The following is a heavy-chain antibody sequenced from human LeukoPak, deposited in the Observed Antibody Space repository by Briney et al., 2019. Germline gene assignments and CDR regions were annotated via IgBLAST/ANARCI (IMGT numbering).Heavy chain of an antibody. D-gene: IGHD1-26*01. V-gene: IGHV3-7*01. CDR1: GFTFSSYW. CDR2: IKQDGSEK. CDR3: ARDSSGSYYVFDY. J-gene: IGHJ4*02. Sequence: GGSLRLSCAASGFTFSSYWMSWVRQAPGKGLEWVANIKQDGSEKYYVDSVKGRFTISRDNAENSLYLQMNSLRAEGTAVYYCARDSSGSYYVFDYWGQGTLVTVSS.